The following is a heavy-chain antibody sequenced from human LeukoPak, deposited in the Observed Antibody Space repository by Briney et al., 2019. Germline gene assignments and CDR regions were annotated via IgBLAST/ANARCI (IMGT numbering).Heavy chain of an antibody. V-gene: IGHV4-34*01. CDR3: ARAGGEPEAEILGGTTPSYYFDY. CDR2: INHSGST. CDR1: GGSFSGYY. J-gene: IGHJ4*02. Sequence: PSETLSLTCAVYGGSFSGYYWSWIRQPPGEGLEGIGEINHSGSTNYNPSLKSRVTISVDTSKNQFSLKLSSVTAADTAVYYCARAGGEPEAEILGGTTPSYYFDYWGQGTLVTVSS. D-gene: IGHD1-7*01.